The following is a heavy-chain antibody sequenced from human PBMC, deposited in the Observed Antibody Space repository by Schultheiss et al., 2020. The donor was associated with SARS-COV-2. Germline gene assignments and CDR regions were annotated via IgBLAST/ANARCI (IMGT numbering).Heavy chain of an antibody. D-gene: IGHD5-18*01. CDR1: GGSISSYY. V-gene: IGHV4-59*12. J-gene: IGHJ6*02. Sequence: SETLSLTCTVSGGSISSYYWSWIRQPPGKGLEWIGYIYYSGSTNYNPSLKSRVTISVDTSKNQFSLKLSSVTAADTAVYYCARAGYSYGFGYYYGMDVWGQGTTVTVSS. CDR2: IYYSGST. CDR3: ARAGYSYGFGYYYGMDV.